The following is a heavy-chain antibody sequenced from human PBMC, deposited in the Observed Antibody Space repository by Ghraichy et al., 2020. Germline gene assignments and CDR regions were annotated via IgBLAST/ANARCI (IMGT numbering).Heavy chain of an antibody. CDR1: GFTFTTYA. CDR2: ISGRGRSDRT. J-gene: IGHJ4*02. Sequence: LSLTCAASGFTFTTYAMAWVRQTPVKGVEWVSSISGRGRSDRTYYADSVKGRFTIARDDSKNTLYLQMDSLRADDMAVYYCARFSDCGGDCPFDYWGRGTLVTVSS. D-gene: IGHD2-21*02. V-gene: IGHV3-23*01. CDR3: ARFSDCGGDCPFDY.